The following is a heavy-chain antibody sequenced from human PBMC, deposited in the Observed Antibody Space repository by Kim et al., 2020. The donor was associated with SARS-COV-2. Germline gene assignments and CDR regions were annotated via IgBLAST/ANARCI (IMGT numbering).Heavy chain of an antibody. CDR1: GCTISSGGYY. Sequence: SETLSLTCTVSGCTISSGGYYWSRIRQHTGKGLEWIGYNYYSGRTYYNPSLKSRVTISVDTSKNQFSRKLSSVTAADTAVYYCARGILITVCGVVAHLDYWGQGTLFTVSS. D-gene: IGHD3-3*01. J-gene: IGHJ4*02. V-gene: IGHV4-31*03. CDR3: ARGILITVCGVVAHLDY. CDR2: NYYSGRT.